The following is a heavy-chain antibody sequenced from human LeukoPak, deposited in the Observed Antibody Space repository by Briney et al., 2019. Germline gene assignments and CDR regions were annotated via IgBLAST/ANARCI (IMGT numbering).Heavy chain of an antibody. J-gene: IGHJ4*02. D-gene: IGHD4-17*01. CDR1: GFTFSSYA. CDR3: ARTDGYSTVTASLGY. Sequence: QPGGSLRLSCAASGFTFSSYAMSWVRQAPGKGLEWVSAISGSGGSTYYADSVKGRFTISRDNSKNTLYLQMNSLRAEDTAVYYCARTDGYSTVTASLGYWGQGTLVTVSS. CDR2: ISGSGGST. V-gene: IGHV3-23*01.